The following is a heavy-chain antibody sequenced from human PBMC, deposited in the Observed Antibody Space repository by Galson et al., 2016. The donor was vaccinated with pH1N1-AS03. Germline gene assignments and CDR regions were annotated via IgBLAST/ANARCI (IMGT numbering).Heavy chain of an antibody. CDR1: GYTFTKSW. D-gene: IGHD5/OR15-5a*01. CDR2: IDPGDSYI. Sequence: QSGAEVKKLGESLRISCQGSGYTFTKSWITWVRQMPGKGLEWMGRIDPGDSYIDYSPSFYGHVTISVDTSINTAYLQWNNLKASDSAIYFCAKTTVSAFRGNWFDPWGQGTLVTVSS. V-gene: IGHV5-10-1*01. CDR3: AKTTVSAFRGNWFDP. J-gene: IGHJ5*02.